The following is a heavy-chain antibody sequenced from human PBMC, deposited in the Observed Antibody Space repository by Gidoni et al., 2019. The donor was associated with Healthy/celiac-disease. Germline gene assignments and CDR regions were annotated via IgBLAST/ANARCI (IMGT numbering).Heavy chain of an antibody. CDR2: IGTAGDT. CDR3: ARADVLAFDI. V-gene: IGHV3-13*01. Sequence: EVQLVESGGGLVQPGGSLRLSCAASGFTFSSYDMHWFLQATGKGLEWVSAIGTAGDTYYPGSVKGRFTISRENAKNSLYLQMNSLRAGDTAVYYCARADVLAFDIWGQGTMVTVSS. CDR1: GFTFSSYD. D-gene: IGHD6-6*01. J-gene: IGHJ3*02.